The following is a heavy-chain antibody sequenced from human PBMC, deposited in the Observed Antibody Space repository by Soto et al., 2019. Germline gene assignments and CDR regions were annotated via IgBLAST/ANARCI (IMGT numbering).Heavy chain of an antibody. CDR2: VFPSGSDT. CDR1: GSNFNSYR. J-gene: IGHJ4*02. D-gene: IGHD6-13*01. V-gene: IGHV5-51*01. Sequence: GESQKISGRRPGSNFNSYRSARLRQMPGKGLEWMGIVFPSGSDTRYSRSFRGQVNIAVDRSSSTAYLQWNSLKASDSATYYCSRRVGSSWRDFDNWGQGILVTVSS. CDR3: SRRVGSSWRDFDN.